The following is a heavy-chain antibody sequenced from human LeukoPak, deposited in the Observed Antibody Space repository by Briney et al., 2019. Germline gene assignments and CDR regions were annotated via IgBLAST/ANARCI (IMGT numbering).Heavy chain of an antibody. D-gene: IGHD3-22*01. CDR3: RFYTSGSDY. Sequence: GGSLRLSCAASGFTVTNNYMSWVRQAPGKGLEWVSVIYAGGTTSYADSVKGRFTVSRDNSKNTLYLQMNSLRVEDTAVYYCRFYTSGSDYWGQGTLVTVSS. CDR1: GFTVTNNY. V-gene: IGHV3-66*01. CDR2: IYAGGTT. J-gene: IGHJ4*02.